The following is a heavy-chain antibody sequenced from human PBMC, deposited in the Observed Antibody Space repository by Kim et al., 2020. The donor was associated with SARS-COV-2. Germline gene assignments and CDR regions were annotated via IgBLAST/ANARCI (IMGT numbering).Heavy chain of an antibody. Sequence: GGSLRLSCAASGFTFSSYAMSWVRQAPGKGLEWVSAISGSGGSTYYADSVKGRFTISRDNSKNTLYLQMNSLRAEDTAVYYCYCSGGSCYACSDYWGQGTLVTVSS. V-gene: IGHV3-23*01. J-gene: IGHJ4*02. CDR3: YCSGGSCYACSDY. CDR2: ISGSGGST. D-gene: IGHD2-15*01. CDR1: GFTFSSYA.